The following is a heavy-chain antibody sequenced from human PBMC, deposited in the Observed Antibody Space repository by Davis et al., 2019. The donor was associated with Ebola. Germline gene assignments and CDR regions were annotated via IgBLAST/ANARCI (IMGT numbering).Heavy chain of an antibody. J-gene: IGHJ6*02. CDR2: IKSKTDGGTT. CDR1: CFTFSNAW. Sequence: GESLNISCASSCFTFSNAWMNWVRQAPGKRLEWVGRIKSKTDGGTTDYAAPVKGRFTISRDDSKNTLYLQMNSLKTEDTAVYYCTTDWVVVVPAARNGMDVWGQGTTVTVSS. CDR3: TTDWVVVVPAARNGMDV. V-gene: IGHV3-15*07. D-gene: IGHD2-2*01.